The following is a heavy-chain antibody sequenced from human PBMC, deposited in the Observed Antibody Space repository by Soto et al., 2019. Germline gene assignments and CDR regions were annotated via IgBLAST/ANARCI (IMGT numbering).Heavy chain of an antibody. CDR3: ARDARTGGSFGDL. D-gene: IGHD2-15*01. V-gene: IGHV3-33*01. CDR2: IWYDGSQK. CDR1: GFTFRSYG. Sequence: QVQLVESGGGVVQPGRSLRISCAASGFTFRSYGMQWVRQAPGKGLEWVAVIWYDGSQKYYVDSVKGRFTISRDNSKNTLYLQMNSLRAEDTAVYYCARDARTGGSFGDLWGQGTLVTVSS. J-gene: IGHJ5*02.